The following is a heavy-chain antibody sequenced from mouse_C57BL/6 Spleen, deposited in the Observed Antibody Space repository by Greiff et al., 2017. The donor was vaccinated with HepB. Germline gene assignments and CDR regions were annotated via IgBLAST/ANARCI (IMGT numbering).Heavy chain of an antibody. D-gene: IGHD1-1*01. CDR3: ARTEYYGSSYVSYWYFDV. CDR1: GYTFTSYG. V-gene: IGHV1-81*01. J-gene: IGHJ1*03. Sequence: VQLQQSGAELARPGASVKLSCKASGYTFTSYGISWVKQRTGQGLEWIGEIYPRSGNTYYNEKFKGKATLTADKSSSAAYMELRSLTSEDSAVYFCARTEYYGSSYVSYWYFDVWGTGTTVTVSS. CDR2: IYPRSGNT.